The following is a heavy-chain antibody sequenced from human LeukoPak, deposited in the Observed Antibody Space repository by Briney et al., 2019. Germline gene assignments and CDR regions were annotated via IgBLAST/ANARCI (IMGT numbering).Heavy chain of an antibody. D-gene: IGHD3-22*01. CDR1: GYTFTGYY. Sequence: ASVKVSCKASGYTFTGYYMHWVRQAPGQGLEWMGWINPNSGNTNYAQKFQERVTITRDMSTSTAYMELSSLRSEDTAVYYCAAYYDSSGYHTWYFDLWGRGTLVTVSS. V-gene: IGHV1-2*02. CDR2: INPNSGNT. J-gene: IGHJ2*01. CDR3: AAYYDSSGYHTWYFDL.